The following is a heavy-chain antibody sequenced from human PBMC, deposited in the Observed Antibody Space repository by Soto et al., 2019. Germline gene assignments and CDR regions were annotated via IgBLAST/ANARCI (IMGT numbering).Heavy chain of an antibody. CDR3: AREYYYDSSGPPFDP. CDR2: IYYSGST. CDR1: GGSISSGFYY. V-gene: IGHV4-31*03. D-gene: IGHD3-22*01. Sequence: SETLSLTCTVSGGSISSGFYYWSWIRQHPGKGLEWIGYIYYSGSTYYNPSLKTRVTISADTSKNQFSLKLSSVTAADTAVYYCAREYYYDSSGPPFDPWGQGTLVTVSS. J-gene: IGHJ5*02.